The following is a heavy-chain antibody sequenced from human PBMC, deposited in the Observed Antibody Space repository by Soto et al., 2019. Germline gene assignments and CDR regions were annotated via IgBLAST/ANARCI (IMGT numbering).Heavy chain of an antibody. Sequence: EVQLVESGGGLVKPGGSLRLACAASGFTFSSYSMNWVRQAPGKGLEWVSSISSSSSHIYYADSVKGRFTISRDNAKNSLYLQLNRLRVEDTAVYYCARDALYCSGGSCSNDAFDIWGQGTMVTVSS. CDR1: GFTFSSYS. V-gene: IGHV3-21*01. CDR2: ISSSSSHI. J-gene: IGHJ3*02. D-gene: IGHD2-15*01. CDR3: ARDALYCSGGSCSNDAFDI.